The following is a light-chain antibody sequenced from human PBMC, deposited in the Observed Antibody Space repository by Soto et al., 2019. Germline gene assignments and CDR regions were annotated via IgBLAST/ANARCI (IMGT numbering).Light chain of an antibody. CDR2: DAS. V-gene: IGKV3D-20*01. CDR3: QQYGSSSWT. Sequence: EIVLTQSPATLSLSPGDRATLSCGASQSFSNNYLAWYQQKPGLAPRLLIYDASYRANGIPDRFSGSGSGTDFTLPISSLEPEDFVVYYCQQYGSSSWTFGQGTKVDIK. J-gene: IGKJ1*01. CDR1: QSFSNNY.